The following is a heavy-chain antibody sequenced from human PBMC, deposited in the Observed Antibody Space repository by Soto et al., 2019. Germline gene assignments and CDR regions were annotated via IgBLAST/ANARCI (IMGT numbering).Heavy chain of an antibody. CDR3: AGGGVVVTAPDY. D-gene: IGHD2-21*02. V-gene: IGHV4-31*03. CDR2: IYYSGST. CDR1: GGSISSGGYY. J-gene: IGHJ4*01. Sequence: QVQLQESGPGLVKPSQTLSLTCTVSGGSISSGGYYWSWIRQHPGKGLEWIGYIYYSGSTYYNPSHKSRVTISVDTSKTHASLKLSSVTAADTAVYYCAGGGVVVTAPDYWGHGTLVTVSS.